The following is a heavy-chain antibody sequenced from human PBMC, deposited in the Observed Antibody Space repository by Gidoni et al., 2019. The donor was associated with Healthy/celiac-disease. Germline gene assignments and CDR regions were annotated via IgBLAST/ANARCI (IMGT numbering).Heavy chain of an antibody. J-gene: IGHJ6*02. CDR2: ISSSSSYI. V-gene: IGHV3-21*01. D-gene: IGHD4-17*01. CDR1: GFPFSSYS. Sequence: EVQLVESGGGLVKPGGSLRLSCAASGFPFSSYSMNWVRQAPGKGLEWVSSISSSSSYIYYADSVKGRFTISRDNAKNSLYLQMNSLRAEDTAVYYCARDALSSTVTTAYYGMDVWGQGTTVTVSS. CDR3: ARDALSSTVTTAYYGMDV.